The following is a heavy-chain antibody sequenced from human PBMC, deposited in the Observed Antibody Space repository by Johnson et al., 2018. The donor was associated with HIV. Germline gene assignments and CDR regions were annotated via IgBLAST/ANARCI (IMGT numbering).Heavy chain of an antibody. CDR3: ARQQLSRNVAFDI. CDR2: ISWDGGST. CDR1: GFTFDDYA. V-gene: IGHV3-43D*03. Sequence: VQLVESGGGVIRPGGSLRLSCAASGFTFDDYAMHWVRQPPGKGLEWVSLISWDGGSTYYADSVKGRFTISRDNAKNSLYLQMNSLRAEDTAVYYCARQQLSRNVAFDIWGQGTMVTVSS. J-gene: IGHJ3*02. D-gene: IGHD6-13*01.